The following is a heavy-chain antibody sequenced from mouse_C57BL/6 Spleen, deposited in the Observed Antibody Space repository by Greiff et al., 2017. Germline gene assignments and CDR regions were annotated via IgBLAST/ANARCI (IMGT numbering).Heavy chain of an antibody. V-gene: IGHV1-36*01. CDR2: VYPYNGGT. D-gene: IGHD2-5*01. J-gene: IGHJ4*01. Sequence: LVKPGPSVKISCTASGFTFTDYYMHWVKQSHGKSLEWIGLVYPYNGGTSYNQKFKGKATLTVDTSSSTAYMELISLTSEDSAVYYCAYSNYVRRAMDYWGQGTSVTVSS. CDR3: AYSNYVRRAMDY. CDR1: GFTFTDYY.